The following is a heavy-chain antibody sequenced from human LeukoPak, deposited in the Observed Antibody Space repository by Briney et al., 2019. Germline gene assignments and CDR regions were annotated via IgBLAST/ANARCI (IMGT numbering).Heavy chain of an antibody. CDR3: ARRSSDTAFDI. D-gene: IGHD6-19*01. Sequence: PGGSLRLSCAASGFTFSNYWMNWVRQAPGKGLEWVANIKPDGRETYYVDSVKGRFTISRDNAKSSLYLQMNSLRAEDTAVYYCARRSSDTAFDIWGQGTMVTVSS. V-gene: IGHV3-7*01. CDR1: GFTFSNYW. J-gene: IGHJ3*02. CDR2: IKPDGRET.